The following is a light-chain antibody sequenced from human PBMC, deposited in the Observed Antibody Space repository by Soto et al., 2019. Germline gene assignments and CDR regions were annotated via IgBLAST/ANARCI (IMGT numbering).Light chain of an antibody. CDR1: SRDIGAYNL. V-gene: IGLV2-14*01. CDR2: EVR. J-gene: IGLJ2*01. CDR3: SAYTSRSTLV. Sequence: QSALTQPASLSGSPGQSITISCSGTSRDIGAYNLVSWYQQLPGKAPKLLIYEVRSRPSGISYRFSGSKSGTTASLTISSLLPEDEADYYWSAYTSRSTLVFGGGTKLTVL.